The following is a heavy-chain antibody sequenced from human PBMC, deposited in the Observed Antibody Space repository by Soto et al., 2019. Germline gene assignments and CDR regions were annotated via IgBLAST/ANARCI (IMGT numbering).Heavy chain of an antibody. CDR2: IIPIFGTA. V-gene: IGHV1-69*01. CDR3: ARNEAGYYDSSGFLAPYPDSYYYGMDV. J-gene: IGHJ6*02. CDR1: GGTFSSYA. Sequence: QVQLEQSGAEVKKPGSSVKVSCKASGGTFSSYAISWVRQAPGQGLEWMGGIIPIFGTANYAQKFQGRVTITADESTSTAYMELSSLRSEDTAVYYCARNEAGYYDSSGFLAPYPDSYYYGMDVWGQGTTVTVSS. D-gene: IGHD3-22*01.